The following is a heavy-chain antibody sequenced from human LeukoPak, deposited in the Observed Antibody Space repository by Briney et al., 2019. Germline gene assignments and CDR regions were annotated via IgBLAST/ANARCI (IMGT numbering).Heavy chain of an antibody. Sequence: SETLSLTCTVSGGSISSYYWSWIRQPPGKGLEWIGYMYYSGNTNYNPYLKSRVTISTDTSKNQFSLKLRSVTAADTAVYYCARDQGGWHPYSGSYYEGAGFDYWGQGTLVTVSS. CDR1: GGSISSYY. J-gene: IGHJ4*02. D-gene: IGHD1-26*01. V-gene: IGHV4-59*01. CDR2: MYYSGNT. CDR3: ARDQGGWHPYSGSYYEGAGFDY.